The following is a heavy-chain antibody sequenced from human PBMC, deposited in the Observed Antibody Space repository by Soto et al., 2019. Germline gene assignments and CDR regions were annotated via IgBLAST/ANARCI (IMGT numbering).Heavy chain of an antibody. V-gene: IGHV1-3*01. CDR1: GYTFTSYA. CDR2: INAGNGNT. D-gene: IGHD6-19*01. CDR3: AKVFSSGWYFDY. Sequence: ASVKVSCKASGYTFTSYAMHWVRQAPGQRLEWMGWINAGNGNTKYSQKFQGRVTITRDTSASTAYMELSSLRSEDTAVYYCAKVFSSGWYFDYWGQGILVTVSS. J-gene: IGHJ4*02.